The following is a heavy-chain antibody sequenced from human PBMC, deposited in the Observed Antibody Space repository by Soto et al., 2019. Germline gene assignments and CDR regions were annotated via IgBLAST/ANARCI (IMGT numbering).Heavy chain of an antibody. CDR3: AKDRGLGRSDYYGMDV. V-gene: IGHV3-30-3*01. J-gene: IGHJ6*02. Sequence: QVQLVESGGGVVQPGRSLRLSCAASGFTFSGYALHWVRQAPGKGLEWVAGISYDETNKYFADSVKGRFTISRDNSKNTLYLQMNSLRAEDTDVYYCAKDRGLGRSDYYGMDVWGQGTTVTVSS. D-gene: IGHD3-16*01. CDR1: GFTFSGYA. CDR2: ISYDETNK.